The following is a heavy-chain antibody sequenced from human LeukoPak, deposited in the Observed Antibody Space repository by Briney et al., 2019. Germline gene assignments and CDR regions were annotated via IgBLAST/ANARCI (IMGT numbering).Heavy chain of an antibody. V-gene: IGHV1-18*01. CDR3: ARGDGYCSSTSCRWPDAFDI. J-gene: IGHJ3*02. CDR1: GYTFTRYG. D-gene: IGHD2-2*03. CDR2: ISAYNGNT. Sequence: ASVKVSCMASGYTFTRYGISWVRQAPGQELEWMGWISAYNGNTNYAQKLQGRVTMTTDTSTSTAYMELRSLRSDDTAVYYCARGDGYCSSTSCRWPDAFDIWGQGTMVTVSS.